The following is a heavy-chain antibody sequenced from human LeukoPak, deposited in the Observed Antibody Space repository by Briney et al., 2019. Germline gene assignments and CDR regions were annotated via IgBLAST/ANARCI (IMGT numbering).Heavy chain of an antibody. J-gene: IGHJ5*02. CDR1: GYTFSGYH. D-gene: IGHD3-10*01. CDR2: INPNSGGT. V-gene: IGHV1-2*02. Sequence: ASVKVSCKASGYTFSGYHVHWVRQAPGQGLEWMGWINPNSGGTNFAPKFHGRVSMTRDTSINTAYMELTSLRSDDTAVYYCARGDKKENQSGPSGYFDPWGQGTLVTVSS. CDR3: ARGDKKENQSGPSGYFDP.